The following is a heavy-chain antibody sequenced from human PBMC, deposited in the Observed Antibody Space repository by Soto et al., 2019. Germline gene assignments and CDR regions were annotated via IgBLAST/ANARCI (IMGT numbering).Heavy chain of an antibody. Sequence: GGSLRLSCAASGFTFSNAWINWVRQAPGKGLEWVGRIKSKTDGGATDYAAPVKGRFTISRDDSKNTLYLQMNSLKTEDTAVYYCTTDRGDRGYYSGMDVWDQGTTVTVSS. D-gene: IGHD3-16*02. CDR3: TTDRGDRGYYSGMDV. J-gene: IGHJ6*02. CDR2: IKSKTDGGAT. V-gene: IGHV3-15*07. CDR1: GFTFSNAW.